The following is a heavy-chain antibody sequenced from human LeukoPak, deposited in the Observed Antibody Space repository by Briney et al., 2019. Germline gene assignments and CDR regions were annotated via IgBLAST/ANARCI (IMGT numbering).Heavy chain of an antibody. CDR3: ARLRGYCSGGSCKDY. CDR1: GYTFTGYY. V-gene: IGHV1-2*06. Sequence: ASVKVSCKASGYTFTGYYMHWVRQAPGQGLEWMGRINPNSGGTNYAQKFQGRVTMTRDTSISTAYMELSRLRSDDTAVYYCARLRGYCSGGSCKDYWGQGALVTVSS. J-gene: IGHJ4*02. CDR2: INPNSGGT. D-gene: IGHD2-15*01.